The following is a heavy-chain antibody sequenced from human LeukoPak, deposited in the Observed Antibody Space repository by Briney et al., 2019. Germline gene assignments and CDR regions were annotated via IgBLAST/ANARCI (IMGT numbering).Heavy chain of an antibody. Sequence: GGPLTLSCAASGLSLSIYAMSWVRQSPGKGLEWVSAFSGSGGRRYYADSVKGRFTISRENSKNRVYLQMNSMRAEDTVVYYCANGADGADSSGYHYYYYDMDVWGKGTTVTVSS. CDR3: ANGADGADSSGYHYYYYDMDV. CDR1: GLSLSIYA. V-gene: IGHV3-23*01. J-gene: IGHJ6*03. CDR2: FSGSGGRR. D-gene: IGHD3-22*01.